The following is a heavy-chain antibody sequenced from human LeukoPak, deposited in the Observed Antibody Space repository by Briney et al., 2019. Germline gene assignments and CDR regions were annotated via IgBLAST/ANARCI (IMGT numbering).Heavy chain of an antibody. CDR1: GFTFSLYA. CDR3: ARDVLDVAAAGWGRPLDR. J-gene: IGHJ5*02. Sequence: PGGSLRLSCAASGFTFSLYAMTWVRQAPGKGLEWVSQISGGTGVTYYAQSVRGRFTISRDDSKSTLYLHMSGLRGEDTAVYYCARDVLDVAAAGWGRPLDRWGQGTRVTVSS. V-gene: IGHV3-23*01. D-gene: IGHD6-13*01. CDR2: ISGGTGVT.